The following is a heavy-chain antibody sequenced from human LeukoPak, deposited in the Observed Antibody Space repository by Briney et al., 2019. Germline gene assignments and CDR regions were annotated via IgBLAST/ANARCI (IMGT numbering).Heavy chain of an antibody. CDR1: GFTFSNAW. CDR3: PTPLLGGFGELISYYYYGMDV. V-gene: IGHV3-15*01. Sequence: GGSLRLSCAASGFTFSNAWMSWVRQAPGKGLEWVGRIKSKTDGGTTDYAAPVKGRFTISRDDSKNTLYLQMNSLKTEDTAVYYCPTPLLGGFGELISYYYYGMDVWGXGTTVTVSS. D-gene: IGHD3-10*01. J-gene: IGHJ6*04. CDR2: IKSKTDGGTT.